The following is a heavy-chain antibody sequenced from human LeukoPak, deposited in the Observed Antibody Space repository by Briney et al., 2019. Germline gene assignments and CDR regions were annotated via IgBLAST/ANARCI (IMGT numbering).Heavy chain of an antibody. D-gene: IGHD3-10*01. V-gene: IGHV3-21*01. CDR3: ARAVVMVRGGSGYFDL. CDR1: GFTFSSYT. CDR2: ISSSSTYI. Sequence: GGSLRLSCAASGFTFSSYTMNWVRQGQGKGLEWVSSISSSSTYINYADSLKGRFTISRDNAEKSLYLQMNSLRDEDTAVYYCARAVVMVRGGSGYFDLWGRGTLVAVSS. J-gene: IGHJ2*01.